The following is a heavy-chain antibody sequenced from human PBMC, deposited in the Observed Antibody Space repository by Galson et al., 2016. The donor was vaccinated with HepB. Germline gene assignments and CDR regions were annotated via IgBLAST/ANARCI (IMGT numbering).Heavy chain of an antibody. Sequence: SLRLSCAASGFSLSSNYMSWIRQTPGQGLEWISVLYSSGSTYYADSVKGRFTISRDNSKNTLYLQMDSLRGNDTAIYYFARDGESGSYDVWGQGTLVSVSS. CDR2: LYSSGST. J-gene: IGHJ4*02. CDR1: GFSLSSNY. CDR3: ARDGESGSYDV. V-gene: IGHV3-53*01. D-gene: IGHD1-26*01.